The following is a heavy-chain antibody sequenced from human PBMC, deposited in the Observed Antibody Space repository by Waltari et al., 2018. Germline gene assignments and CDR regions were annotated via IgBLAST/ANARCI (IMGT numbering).Heavy chain of an antibody. D-gene: IGHD6-13*01. V-gene: IGHV4-39*01. CDR3: ARHKGGIAAAGYNWFDP. CDR2: IYYSGST. Sequence: QLQLQESGPGLVKPSETLSLTCTVSGGSISSSSYYWGWIRQPPGKGLEWIGSIYYSGSTYYTPSLKSRVTISVDTSKNQFSLKLSSVTAADTAVYYCARHKGGIAAAGYNWFDPWGQGTLVTVSS. J-gene: IGHJ5*02. CDR1: GGSISSSSYY.